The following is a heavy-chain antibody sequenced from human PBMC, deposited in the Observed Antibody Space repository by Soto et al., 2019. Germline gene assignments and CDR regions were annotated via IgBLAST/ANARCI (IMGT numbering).Heavy chain of an antibody. D-gene: IGHD6-13*01. Sequence: GGSLRLSCAASGFTFSSYDMHWVRQATGKGLEWVSAIGTAGDTYYPGSVKGRFTISRENAKNSLYLQMNSLRAGDTAVYYCARGGIAPAGTDGYYYYGMDVWGQGTTVTVSS. CDR1: GFTFSSYD. CDR2: IGTAGDT. V-gene: IGHV3-13*01. J-gene: IGHJ6*02. CDR3: ARGGIAPAGTDGYYYYGMDV.